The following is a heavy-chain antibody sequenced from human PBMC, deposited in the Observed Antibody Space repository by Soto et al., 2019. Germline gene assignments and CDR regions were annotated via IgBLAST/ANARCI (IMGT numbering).Heavy chain of an antibody. CDR1: GFTFSNYG. CDR3: AKSRDAYNFYFYYGMDV. D-gene: IGHD1-1*01. Sequence: GGSLRLSCAASGFTFSNYGMHWVRQTPGKGLEWVALILYDGSNKYYADSVKGRFTISRDNSKNTLYLQVSSLRAEDTAVYYCAKSRDAYNFYFYYGMDVWGQGTSVTVS. J-gene: IGHJ6*02. V-gene: IGHV3-30*18. CDR2: ILYDGSNK.